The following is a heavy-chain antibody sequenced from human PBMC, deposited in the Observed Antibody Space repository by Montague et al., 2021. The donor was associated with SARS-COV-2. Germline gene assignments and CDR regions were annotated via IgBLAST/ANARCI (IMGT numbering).Heavy chain of an antibody. J-gene: IGHJ3*02. CDR2: INSDGSST. D-gene: IGHD3-3*01. V-gene: IGHV3-74*01. CDR1: GFTFSTYW. Sequence: SLRLSCAASGFTFSTYWMHWVRQGPGKGLVWVSRINSDGSSTAYADSVKGRFTISRDNAKNTLYLQMNSLRAEDTAVYYCAREPDYDFWSGYPQDAFDIWGQGTMVTVSS. CDR3: AREPDYDFWSGYPQDAFDI.